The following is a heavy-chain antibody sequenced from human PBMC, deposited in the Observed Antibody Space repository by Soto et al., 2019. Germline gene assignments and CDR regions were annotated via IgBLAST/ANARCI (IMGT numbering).Heavy chain of an antibody. CDR1: GGSISSYY. CDR3: ARGLEDYDFWSGYYRYGYYFDY. Sequence: SETLSLTCTVSGGSISSYYWSWIRQPPGKGLEWIGEINHSGSTNYNPSLKSRVTISVDTSKNQFSLKLSSVTAADTAVYYCARGLEDYDFWSGYYRYGYYFDYWGQGTLVTVSS. D-gene: IGHD3-3*01. V-gene: IGHV4-34*01. CDR2: INHSGST. J-gene: IGHJ4*02.